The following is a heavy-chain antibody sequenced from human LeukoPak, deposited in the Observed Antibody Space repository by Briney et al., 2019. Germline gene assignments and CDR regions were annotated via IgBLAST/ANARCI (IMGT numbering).Heavy chain of an antibody. Sequence: SETLSLTCTVSGGSISSYYWSWIRQPAGKGLEWIGRIYTSGSTNYNPSLKSRVTMSVDTSKNQFSLKLSSVTAADTAVYYCARGSTAVRYRVYDYWGQGTLVTVSS. J-gene: IGHJ4*02. CDR2: IYTSGST. CDR3: ARGSTAVRYRVYDY. V-gene: IGHV4-4*07. CDR1: GGSISSYY. D-gene: IGHD6-13*01.